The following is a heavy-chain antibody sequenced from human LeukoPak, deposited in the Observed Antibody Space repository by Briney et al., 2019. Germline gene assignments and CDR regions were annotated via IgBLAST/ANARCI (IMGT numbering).Heavy chain of an antibody. J-gene: IGHJ4*02. D-gene: IGHD1-26*01. CDR2: ISSSSSYI. V-gene: IGHV3-21*01. CDR1: GFTFTSYA. CDR3: ARATSGGISFDY. Sequence: GGSLRLSCAASGFTFTSYALSWVRQAPGKGLEWVSSISSSSSYIYYADSVKGRFTISRDNAKNSLYLQMNSLRAEDTAVYYCARATSGGISFDYWGQGTLVTVSS.